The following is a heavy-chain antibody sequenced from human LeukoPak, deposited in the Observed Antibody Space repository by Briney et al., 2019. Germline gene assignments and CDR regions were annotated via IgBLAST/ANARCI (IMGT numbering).Heavy chain of an antibody. Sequence: ASVKVSCKASGYTFTGYYMHWVRQAPGQGLEWMGWINPNSGGTNYAQKFQGRVTMTRDTSISTAYMELSRLRSDDTAVYYCATPGGLGGHDAFDIWGQGTMVTVSS. J-gene: IGHJ3*02. CDR3: ATPGGLGGHDAFDI. V-gene: IGHV1-2*02. CDR2: INPNSGGT. D-gene: IGHD1-26*01. CDR1: GYTFTGYY.